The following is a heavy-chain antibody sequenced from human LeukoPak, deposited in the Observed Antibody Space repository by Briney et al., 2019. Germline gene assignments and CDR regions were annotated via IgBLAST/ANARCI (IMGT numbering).Heavy chain of an antibody. CDR3: TRTIPPAH. V-gene: IGHV3-53*01. CDR2: IYRSGGT. Sequence: GGSLRLSCTASGFPISSHYISWVRQAPGKGLDWVSVIYRSGGTYFADSVRGRFTISRDDSKNTVSLQMNSLRAEDTAVYYCTRTIPPAHWGQGTLVTVSS. J-gene: IGHJ4*02. CDR1: GFPISSHY. D-gene: IGHD5-24*01.